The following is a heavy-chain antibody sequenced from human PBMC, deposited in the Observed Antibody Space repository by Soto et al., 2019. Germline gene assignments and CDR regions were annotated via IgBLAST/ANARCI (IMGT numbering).Heavy chain of an antibody. Sequence: QVQLVQSGAEVKKPGSSVKVSCKASGGTFSNYPISWVRQAPGQGLEWMGGIIPIFGTVNCAQKFQGRVTITADEYTSTAYMELSSLRSEDTAVYYCARGNHRWLQLWYFDLWGRGTLVTVSS. V-gene: IGHV1-69*12. CDR2: IIPIFGTV. CDR1: GGTFSNYP. CDR3: ARGNHRWLQLWYFDL. D-gene: IGHD5-12*01. J-gene: IGHJ2*01.